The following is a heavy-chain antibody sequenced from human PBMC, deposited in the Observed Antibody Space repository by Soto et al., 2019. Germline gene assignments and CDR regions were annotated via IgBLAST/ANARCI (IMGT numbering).Heavy chain of an antibody. V-gene: IGHV1-3*01. CDR3: ARGGDSYDSSGYDNWFDP. CDR1: GYTFTSYA. J-gene: IGHJ5*02. Sequence: QVQLVQSGAEVKKPGASVKVSCKASGYTFTSYAMHWVRQAPGQRLEWMGWINAGNGNTKYSQKFQGRVTITRDTPASTAYMELSSLRSEDTAVYCCARGGDSYDSSGYDNWFDPWGQGTLVTVSS. D-gene: IGHD3-22*01. CDR2: INAGNGNT.